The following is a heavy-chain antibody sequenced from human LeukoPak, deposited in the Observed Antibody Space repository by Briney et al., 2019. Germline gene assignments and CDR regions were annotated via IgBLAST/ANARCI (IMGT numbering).Heavy chain of an antibody. D-gene: IGHD3-10*02. Sequence: GGSLRLSCAASGFTFSSYSMNWVRQAPGKGLEWVSYISSSGSTIYYADSVKGRFTISRDNAKNSLYLQMNSLRAEDTAVYYCAELGITLIGGVWGKGTTVTISS. CDR1: GFTFSSYS. J-gene: IGHJ6*04. CDR3: AELGITLIGGV. CDR2: ISSSGSTI. V-gene: IGHV3-48*04.